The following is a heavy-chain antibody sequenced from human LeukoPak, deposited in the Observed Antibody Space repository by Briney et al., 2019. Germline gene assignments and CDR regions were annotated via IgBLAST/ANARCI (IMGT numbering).Heavy chain of an antibody. J-gene: IGHJ4*02. Sequence: PGGSLRLSCAASGFTFSSYAMSWVRQAPGKGLEWVSAISGSGGSTYYADSVKGRFTISRDNSKNTLCLQMNSLRAEDTAVYYCVYSSSLGTGFDYWGQGTLVTVSS. D-gene: IGHD6-13*01. CDR1: GFTFSSYA. CDR3: VYSSSLGTGFDY. V-gene: IGHV3-23*01. CDR2: ISGSGGST.